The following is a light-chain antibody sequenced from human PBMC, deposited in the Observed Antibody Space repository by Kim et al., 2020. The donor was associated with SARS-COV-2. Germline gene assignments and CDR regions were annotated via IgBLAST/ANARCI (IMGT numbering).Light chain of an antibody. CDR3: QSRDSGGNVV. CDR1: SLRSYY. CDR2: GRN. Sequence: SSELTQDPAVSVALGQTVRITCQGDSLRSYYATWYQQKPRQAPVLVIYGRNSRPSGIPDRFSGSSSGNTASLTISGAQAEDEADFYCQSRDSGGNVVFGGGTKRTVL. V-gene: IGLV3-19*01. J-gene: IGLJ2*01.